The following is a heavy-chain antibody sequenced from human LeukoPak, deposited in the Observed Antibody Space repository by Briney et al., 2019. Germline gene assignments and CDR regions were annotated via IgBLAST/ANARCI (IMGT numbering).Heavy chain of an antibody. V-gene: IGHV3-30*03. J-gene: IGHJ4*02. D-gene: IGHD2-2*01. CDR1: GFTFSSYG. CDR2: ISYDGSNK. CDR3: ARDGQLLSGPY. Sequence: GGSLRLSCAASGFTFSSYGMHWVRQAPGKGLEWVAVISYDGSNKYYADSVKGRFTISRDNSKNTLYLQMNSLRAEDTAVYYCARDGQLLSGPYWGQGTLVTVSS.